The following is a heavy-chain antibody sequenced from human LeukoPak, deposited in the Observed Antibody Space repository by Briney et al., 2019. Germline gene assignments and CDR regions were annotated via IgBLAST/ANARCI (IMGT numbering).Heavy chain of an antibody. CDR3: ARTRITTRGYYYGLDV. J-gene: IGHJ6*02. Sequence: GGSLRLSCEASGFAFSGYAMSWVRQAPGKGLEWVSTIRNSGGDTYYADPVKGRFTISRDNSRNILYVQMSSLKAEDTAIYYCARTRITTRGYYYGLDVWGQGTMVTV. D-gene: IGHD1-26*01. CDR2: IRNSGGDT. CDR1: GFAFSGYA. V-gene: IGHV3-23*01.